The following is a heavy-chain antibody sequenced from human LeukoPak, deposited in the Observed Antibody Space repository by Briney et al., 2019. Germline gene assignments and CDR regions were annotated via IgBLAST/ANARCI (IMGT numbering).Heavy chain of an antibody. CDR1: GASIISYY. Sequence: SETLSLTCTVSGASIISYYWSWIRQPPGKGLEWIGYIFNTGSTNYNPSLKSRVTISVDTSQMQFSLRLSSVTAADTAVYYCARGPRNDPWGQGTLVTVSS. J-gene: IGHJ5*02. D-gene: IGHD1-14*01. CDR2: IFNTGST. V-gene: IGHV4-4*09. CDR3: ARGPRNDP.